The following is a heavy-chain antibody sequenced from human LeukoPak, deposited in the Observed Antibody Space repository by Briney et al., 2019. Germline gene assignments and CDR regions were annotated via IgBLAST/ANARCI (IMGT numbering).Heavy chain of an antibody. J-gene: IGHJ4*02. CDR3: ARGPRRYCSSTSCTYYFYY. V-gene: IGHV4-34*01. D-gene: IGHD2-2*01. CDR2: INHSGST. CDR1: GGSFNGSY. Sequence: PSETLSLTCAGYGGSFNGSYWSCIRQPPGKGLEWIGEINHSGSTNYNPSLKSRVTISVDTSKNQFSLKLSSVTAADTTVYYCARGPRRYCSSTSCTYYFYYWGQGTLVTVSS.